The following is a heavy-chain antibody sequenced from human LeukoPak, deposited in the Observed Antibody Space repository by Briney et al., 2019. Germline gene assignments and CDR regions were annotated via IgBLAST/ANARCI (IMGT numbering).Heavy chain of an antibody. CDR1: GGSFSGYY. J-gene: IGHJ4*02. CDR3: ARGNGLFDY. CDR2: IYYSGST. D-gene: IGHD2-8*01. Sequence: SETLSLTCAVYGGSFSGYYWSWIRQHPGKGLEWIGYIYYSGSTYYNPSLKSRVTISVDTSKNQFSLKLSSVTAADTAVYYCARGNGLFDYWGQGTLVTVSS. V-gene: IGHV4-31*11.